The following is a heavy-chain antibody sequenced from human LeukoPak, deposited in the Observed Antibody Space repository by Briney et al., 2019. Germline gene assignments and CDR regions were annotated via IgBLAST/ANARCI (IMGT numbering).Heavy chain of an antibody. J-gene: IGHJ3*02. D-gene: IGHD3-3*01. CDR1: GYTFTGYY. V-gene: IGHV5-51*01. Sequence: ASVKVSCKASGYTFTGYYMHWVRQAPGQGLEWMGIIYPGDSDTRYSPSFQGQVTISADKSISTAYLQWSSLKASDTAMYYCARGATIFGVVIGYDAFDIWGQGTMVTVSS. CDR2: IYPGDSDT. CDR3: ARGATIFGVVIGYDAFDI.